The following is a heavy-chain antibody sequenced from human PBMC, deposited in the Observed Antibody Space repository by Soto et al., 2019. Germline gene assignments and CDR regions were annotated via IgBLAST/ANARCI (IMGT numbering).Heavy chain of an antibody. V-gene: IGHV1-69*13. CDR1: GGTLSSYS. J-gene: IGHJ4*02. Sequence: VKVSRKAFGGTLSSYSFTWVRQAPGQGLEWMGGIIPIFGTANYAQKFQGRVTITADESTSTAYMELSSLRSEDTAVYYCARDSPSPDWGQGTLVTVSS. CDR2: IIPIFGTA. CDR3: ARDSPSPD.